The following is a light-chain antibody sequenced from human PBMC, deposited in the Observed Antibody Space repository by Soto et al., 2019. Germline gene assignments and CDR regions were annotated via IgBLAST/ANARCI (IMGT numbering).Light chain of an antibody. CDR2: EIS. CDR1: QSLLSGDGRTY. V-gene: IGKV2D-29*01. Sequence: DILMTQTPPSLSVTPGQPASISCKSSQSLLSGDGRTYFYWYLQRPGQPPHLLMAEISNRLSGVPDRFSGSGSVADFTLKISRVEADDTGTYFCMQAGQLPLTFGGGTKLEI. J-gene: IGKJ4*01. CDR3: MQAGQLPLT.